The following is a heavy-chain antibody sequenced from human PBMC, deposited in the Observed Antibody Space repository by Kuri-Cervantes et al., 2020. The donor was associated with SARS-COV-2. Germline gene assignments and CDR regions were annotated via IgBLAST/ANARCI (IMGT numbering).Heavy chain of an antibody. CDR1: GFTFSSYG. CDR3: ARAGQYQLLYDTKEAYYYGMDV. D-gene: IGHD2-2*02. J-gene: IGHJ6*02. Sequence: GESLKISCAASGFTFSSYGMHWVRQAPGKGLEWVAVIWYDGSNKYYADSVKGRFTISRDNSKNTLYLQMNSLRAEDTAVYYCARAGQYQLLYDTKEAYYYGMDVWGQGTTVTVSS. V-gene: IGHV3-33*01. CDR2: IWYDGSNK.